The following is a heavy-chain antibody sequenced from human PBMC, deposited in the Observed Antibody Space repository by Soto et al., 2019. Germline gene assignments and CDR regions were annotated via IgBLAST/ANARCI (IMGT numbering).Heavy chain of an antibody. CDR1: GYTFTGYY. CDR2: INPNSGGT. CDR3: ASGGVFSALRYLAAGAADY. J-gene: IGHJ4*02. V-gene: IGHV1-2*04. Sequence: ASVKVSCKASGYTFTGYYMHWVRQAPGQGLEWMGWINPNSGGTNYAQKFQGWVTMTRDTSISTAYMELSRLRSDDTAVYYCASGGVFSALRYLAAGAADYWGQGTPVTVSS. D-gene: IGHD3-9*01.